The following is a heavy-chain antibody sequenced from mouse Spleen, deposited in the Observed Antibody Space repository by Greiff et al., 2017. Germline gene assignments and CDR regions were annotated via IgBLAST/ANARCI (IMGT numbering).Heavy chain of an antibody. CDR2: ISSGGGNT. J-gene: IGHJ1*01. CDR1: GFTFSSYA. D-gene: IGHD1-1*01. V-gene: IGHV5-9-3*01. CDR3: ARGTRYYGSSYWYFDV. Sequence: EVQGVESGGGLVKLGGSLKLSCAASGFTFSSYAMSWVRQTPEKRLEWVATISSGGGNTYYPDSVKGRFTISRDNAKNTLYLQMSSLKSEDTAMYYCARGTRYYGSSYWYFDVWGAGTTVTVSS.